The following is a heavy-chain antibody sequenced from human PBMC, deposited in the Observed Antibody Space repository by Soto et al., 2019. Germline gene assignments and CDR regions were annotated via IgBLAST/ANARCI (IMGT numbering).Heavy chain of an antibody. V-gene: IGHV3-23*01. Sequence: GGSLRLSCAASGLSFSSYDMSWVRQAPGKGLEWVSVVSGSGDRTYYADSVKGRFTISRDNSKNTLYLQMNSLRAEDTAVYYCAKDKVALGYSYGYGSPCDYWGQGTLVTVSS. CDR2: VSGSGDRT. CDR1: GLSFSSYD. J-gene: IGHJ4*02. CDR3: AKDKVALGYSYGYGSPCDY. D-gene: IGHD5-18*01.